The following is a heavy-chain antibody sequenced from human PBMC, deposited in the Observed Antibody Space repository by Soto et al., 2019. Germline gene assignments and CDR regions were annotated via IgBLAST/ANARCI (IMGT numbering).Heavy chain of an antibody. CDR3: ARESHDMLTGPPWVWYFDL. CDR1: GGSFSGYY. Sequence: QVQLQQWGAGPLRPLETLSLTCGVSGGSFSGYYWAWIRQSPGKGLEWIGEINDRGSINYNPSLKSRVCISVDTSKNHYSLNLRSVTAADTAVYYCARESHDMLTGPPWVWYFDLWGRGTLVTVSS. CDR2: INDRGSI. D-gene: IGHD3-9*01. J-gene: IGHJ2*01. V-gene: IGHV4-34*01.